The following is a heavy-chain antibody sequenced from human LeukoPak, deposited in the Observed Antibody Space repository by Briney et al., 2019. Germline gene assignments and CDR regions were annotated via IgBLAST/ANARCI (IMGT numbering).Heavy chain of an antibody. Sequence: QPGRSLRLSCAASGFTFSSYGMHWVRQAPGKGLEWVAVIWYDGSNKCYADSVKGRFTITRDNSKNTLYLQMNSLSAEDTAVYYCAGDYGEYYYGMDVWGQGTTVTVSS. CDR3: AGDYGEYYYGMDV. V-gene: IGHV3-33*01. J-gene: IGHJ6*02. CDR1: GFTFSSYG. CDR2: IWYDGSNK. D-gene: IGHD4-17*01.